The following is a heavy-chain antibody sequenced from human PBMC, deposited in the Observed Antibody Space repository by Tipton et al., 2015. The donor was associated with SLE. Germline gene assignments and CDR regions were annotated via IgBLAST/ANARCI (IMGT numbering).Heavy chain of an antibody. CDR1: GGSISSSSYY. CDR2: IYYSGST. Sequence: LSLTCTVSGGSISSSSYYWGWIRQPPGKGLEWIGSIYYSGSTYYNPSLKSRVTISVDTSKNQFSLKLSSVTAADTAVYYCARSLGILTGYYKGYWYFDLWGRGTLVTVSS. V-gene: IGHV4-39*07. D-gene: IGHD3-9*01. J-gene: IGHJ2*01. CDR3: ARSLGILTGYYKGYWYFDL.